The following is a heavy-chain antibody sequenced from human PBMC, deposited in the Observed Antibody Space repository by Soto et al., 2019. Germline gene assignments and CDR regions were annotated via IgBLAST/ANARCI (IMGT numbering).Heavy chain of an antibody. CDR2: VHSNGDT. Sequence: GGSLRLSCAAAGVIFNNYAICWVRQAPGKGLEWVSAVHSNGDTYYANSVLGRFTISRDNSKNTQYLQMDGLRADDTAVYYCAREHSTGHFLFVDYWGQGARVTVSS. V-gene: IGHV3-23*05. CDR3: AREHSTGHFLFVDY. D-gene: IGHD1-26*01. CDR1: GVIFNNYA. J-gene: IGHJ4*02.